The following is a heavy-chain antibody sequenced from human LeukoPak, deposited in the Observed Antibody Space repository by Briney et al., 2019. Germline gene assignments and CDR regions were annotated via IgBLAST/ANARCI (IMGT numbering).Heavy chain of an antibody. Sequence: GESLKISCKGSGYSFKSYYIAWVHQMPGKGLEWMGIISPGDTDIRYSPSFQGQVTISADTSINTAYLQWPSLKASDTAMYYCARHHRVYGVLPDYWGQGTLVTVSS. CDR2: ISPGDTDI. CDR3: ARHHRVYGVLPDY. D-gene: IGHD3-10*01. V-gene: IGHV5-51*07. CDR1: GYSFKSYY. J-gene: IGHJ4*02.